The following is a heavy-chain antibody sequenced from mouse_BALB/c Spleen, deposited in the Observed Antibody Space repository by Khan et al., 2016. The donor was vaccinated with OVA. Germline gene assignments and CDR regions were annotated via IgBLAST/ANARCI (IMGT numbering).Heavy chain of an antibody. V-gene: IGHV2-3*01. J-gene: IGHJ4*01. Sequence: QVQLKESGPGLVAPSQSLSITCTVSGFSLTTYGVNWIRQPPGKGLEWLGVIWGDGNTNYHSALISRLSISKDNSKSQVFLKLNSLQTDDTATYYCAKWGDGSTYAMDYWGQGTSVTGSS. CDR1: GFSLTTYG. D-gene: IGHD2-3*01. CDR3: AKWGDGSTYAMDY. CDR2: IWGDGNT.